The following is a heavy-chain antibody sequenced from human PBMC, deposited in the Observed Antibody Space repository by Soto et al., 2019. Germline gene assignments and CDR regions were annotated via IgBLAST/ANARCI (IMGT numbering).Heavy chain of an antibody. CDR2: VHYSGST. CDR1: GGSISSNY. V-gene: IGHV4-59*08. D-gene: IGHD3-10*01. J-gene: IGHJ5*01. CDR3: ARRGESLWSSYQGLFDS. Sequence: ASETLSLTCTVSGGSISSNYWSWIRQPPWKGLEWIGYVHYSGSTDYNPSLKSRVTMSIDTSKNQFSLKLSSVTAADTAVYYCARRGESLWSSYQGLFDSWGQGTLVIVYS.